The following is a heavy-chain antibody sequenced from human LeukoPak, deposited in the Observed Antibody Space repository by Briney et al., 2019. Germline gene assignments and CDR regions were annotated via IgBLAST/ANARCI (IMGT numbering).Heavy chain of an antibody. D-gene: IGHD3-10*01. V-gene: IGHV4-4*07. J-gene: IGHJ3*02. CDR1: GGSISSYY. CDR3: ARIRITMVRGVPHDAFDI. CDR2: IYTSGST. Sequence: SETLSLTCTVSGGSISSYYWSWIRQPAGKGLEWIGRIYTSGSTNYNPSLKSRVTMSVDTSKNQFSLKLNSVTAADTAVYYCARIRITMVRGVPHDAFDIWGQGTMVTVSS.